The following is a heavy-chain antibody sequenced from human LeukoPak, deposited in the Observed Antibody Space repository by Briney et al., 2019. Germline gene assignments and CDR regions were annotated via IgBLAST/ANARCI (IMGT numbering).Heavy chain of an antibody. J-gene: IGHJ4*02. CDR3: TRSNPGYSSGWTLFDY. Sequence: PGGSLRLSCAASGFTFSNAWMSWVRQAPGKGLEWVGRIKSKTDGGTTDYAAPVKGRFTISRDDSKNTLYLQMNSLKTEDTAVYYCTRSNPGYSSGWTLFDYWGQGTLVTVSS. D-gene: IGHD6-19*01. V-gene: IGHV3-15*01. CDR1: GFTFSNAW. CDR2: IKSKTDGGTT.